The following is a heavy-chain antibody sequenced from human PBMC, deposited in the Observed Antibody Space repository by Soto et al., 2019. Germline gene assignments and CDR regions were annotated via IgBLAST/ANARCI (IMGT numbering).Heavy chain of an antibody. CDR2: IYWDGEK. J-gene: IGHJ3*02. V-gene: IGHV2-5*02. CDR3: ARRQSIMIRGANAFDI. Sequence: QITLKESGPTLVQPTQTLTLTCSFSGFSLITPGAGVGWIRQPPGKAPAWLALIYWDGEKRYSPALKSRLTITKDSSKNQVVLTMTNMDPVDTATYYCARRQSIMIRGANAFDIWGQGTFLSVYS. CDR1: GFSLITPGAG. D-gene: IGHD3-10*01.